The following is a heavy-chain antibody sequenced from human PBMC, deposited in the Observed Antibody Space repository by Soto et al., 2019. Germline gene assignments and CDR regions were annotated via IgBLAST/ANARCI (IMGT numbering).Heavy chain of an antibody. CDR3: ARDSSSREAFDI. CDR2: INHSGST. CDR1: GGSFSGYY. V-gene: IGHV4-34*01. Sequence: SETLSLTCVVYGGSFSGYYWSWIRQAPGEGLEWIGEINHSGSTNYNPSLKGRVTTSVDTSKNQFSLKLSSVTAADTAVYYCARDSSSREAFDIWGQGTMCTVSS. D-gene: IGHD6-13*01. J-gene: IGHJ3*02.